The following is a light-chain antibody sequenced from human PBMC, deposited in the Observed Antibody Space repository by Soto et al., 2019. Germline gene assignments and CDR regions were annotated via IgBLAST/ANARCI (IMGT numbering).Light chain of an antibody. CDR3: QQRRNWPLT. V-gene: IGKV3-11*01. Sequence: EIVLTQSPATLSLSPGERATLSCTASQSVSSYLAWSQQKPGQAPGLLIYDASNRATGIPARFSGSGSGTASTLTISSLEPEDFAVYYCQQRRNWPLTFGGGTKVEIK. J-gene: IGKJ4*01. CDR2: DAS. CDR1: QSVSSY.